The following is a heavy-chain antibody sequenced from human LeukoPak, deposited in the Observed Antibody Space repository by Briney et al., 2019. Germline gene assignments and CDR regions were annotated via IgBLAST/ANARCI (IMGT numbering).Heavy chain of an antibody. CDR3: AREGLDRGYFDY. D-gene: IGHD1-14*01. Sequence: PGGSLRLSCAASGFTFSSYTMNWVRQAPGKGLEWVSSVTSSSSYIYYADSVKGRFTISRDNAKNSLYPQMNSLRAEDTAVYYCAREGLDRGYFDYWGQGSLVTVSS. CDR1: GFTFSSYT. CDR2: VTSSSSYI. V-gene: IGHV3-21*01. J-gene: IGHJ4*02.